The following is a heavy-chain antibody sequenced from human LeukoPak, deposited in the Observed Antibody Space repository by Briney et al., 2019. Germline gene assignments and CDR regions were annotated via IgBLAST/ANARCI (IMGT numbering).Heavy chain of an antibody. CDR3: AREERTFGVVIDY. CDR2: ISYDGSNK. V-gene: IGHV3-30*01. J-gene: IGHJ4*02. Sequence: GRSLRLSCAASGFTFSSYAMHWVRQAPGKGLEWVAVISYDGSNKYYADSVKGRFTISRDKSKNTLYLQMNSLRAEDTAVYYCAREERTFGVVIDYWGQGTLVTVSS. CDR1: GFTFSSYA. D-gene: IGHD3-3*01.